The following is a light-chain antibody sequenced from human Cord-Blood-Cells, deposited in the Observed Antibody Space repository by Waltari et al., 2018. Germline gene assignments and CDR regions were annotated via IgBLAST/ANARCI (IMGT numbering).Light chain of an antibody. CDR3: QQYNNWWT. V-gene: IGKV3-15*01. J-gene: IGKJ1*01. CDR2: GAS. Sequence: IVMTQSPATLSVSPGETATLSCRASQSVSSNLAWYHQKPGQAPRLLSYGASTRAAGIPARFSDSESGTEFTRTISDVQSEDLAFYDCQQYNNWWTFGQGTKVEIK. CDR1: QSVSSN.